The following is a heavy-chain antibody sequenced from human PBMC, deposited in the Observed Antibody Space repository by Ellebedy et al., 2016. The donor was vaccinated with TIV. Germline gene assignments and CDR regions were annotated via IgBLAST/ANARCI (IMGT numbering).Heavy chain of an antibody. CDR3: AREPPTTFHYYYMDV. CDR1: GGSFSDYH. Sequence: SETLSLXCAVFGGSFSDYHWSWIRQPPGKGLEWIGEINYRGSTNYNPSLKSRVTISVDTSKNQFFLKLSSVTAADTAVYYCAREPPTTFHYYYMDVWGKGTTVTVSS. CDR2: INYRGST. V-gene: IGHV4-34*01. D-gene: IGHD1-1*01. J-gene: IGHJ6*03.